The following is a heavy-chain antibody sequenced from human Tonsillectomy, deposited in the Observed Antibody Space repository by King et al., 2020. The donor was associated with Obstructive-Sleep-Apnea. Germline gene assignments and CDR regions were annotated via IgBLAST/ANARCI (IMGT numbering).Heavy chain of an antibody. D-gene: IGHD3-9*01. CDR3: ARTSYYDILTGYHYWYFDL. CDR2: IYYSGST. V-gene: IGHV4-31*03. J-gene: IGHJ2*01. Sequence: QLQESGPGLVKPSQTLSLTCTVSGGSISSGGYYWSWIRQHPGKGLEWIGYIYYSGSTYYNPSLKSRVTIPVDTSKNQSSLKLSSVTAADTAVYYCARTSYYDILTGYHYWYFDLWGRGTLVTVSS. CDR1: GGSISSGGYY.